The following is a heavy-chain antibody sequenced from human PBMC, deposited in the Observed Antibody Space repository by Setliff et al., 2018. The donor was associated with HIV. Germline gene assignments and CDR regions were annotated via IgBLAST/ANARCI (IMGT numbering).Heavy chain of an antibody. CDR2: LYDTGRT. V-gene: IGHV4-39*01. CDR3: VNSGYDGDYYYYYMDV. D-gene: IGHD5-12*01. CDR1: GGSVIKDNFY. J-gene: IGHJ6*03. Sequence: SQTLSLTCSVSGGSVIKDNFYWGWIRQAPAKGLEWIGTLYDTGRTYYNPPLKSRVSIFVDTTKNEFSLNLRSVTAADTAVYFCVNSGYDGDYYYYYMDVWGKGTTVTVSS.